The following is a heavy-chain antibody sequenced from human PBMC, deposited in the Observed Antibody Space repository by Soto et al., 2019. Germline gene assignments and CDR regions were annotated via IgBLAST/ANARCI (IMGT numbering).Heavy chain of an antibody. CDR1: GGPFSSYA. D-gene: IGHD3-10*01. J-gene: IGHJ5*02. CDR2: IIPIFGTA. V-gene: IGHV1-69*06. CDR3: ARGSSRSYLNSWFDP. Sequence: ASVKVSCKASGGPFSSYAISWGRQAPGQGLEWMGGIIPIFGTANYAQKFEGRVTITADKSTSTAYMELSSLRSEDTAVYYCARGSSRSYLNSWFDPWGQGTLVTVSS.